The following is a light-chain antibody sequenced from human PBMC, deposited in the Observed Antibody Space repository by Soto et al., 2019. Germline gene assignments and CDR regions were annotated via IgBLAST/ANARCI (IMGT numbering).Light chain of an antibody. CDR2: GAS. CDR1: QSIGSSY. Sequence: EVVLTQSPGTLSLSPGERATLSCRASQSIGSSYLAWYQQKPGQAPRLLIYGASSRATGIPDRFSGGGSGTDFTLTISSLEPGDFAIYYCQQRNDWQVTFGQGTRLEIK. J-gene: IGKJ5*01. CDR3: QQRNDWQVT. V-gene: IGKV3D-20*02.